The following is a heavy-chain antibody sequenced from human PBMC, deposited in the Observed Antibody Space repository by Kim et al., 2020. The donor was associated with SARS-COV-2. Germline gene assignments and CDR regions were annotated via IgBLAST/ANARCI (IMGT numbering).Heavy chain of an antibody. J-gene: IGHJ4*02. Sequence: SETLSLTCAVYGGSFSGYYWSWIRQPPGKGLEWIGEINHSGSTNYNPSLKSRVTISVDTSKNQFSLKLSSVTAADTAVYYCARAGRQWLGRPIFYYFDYGGQGTLVTVSS. V-gene: IGHV4-34*01. CDR2: INHSGST. CDR3: ARAGRQWLGRPIFYYFDY. D-gene: IGHD6-19*01. CDR1: GGSFSGYY.